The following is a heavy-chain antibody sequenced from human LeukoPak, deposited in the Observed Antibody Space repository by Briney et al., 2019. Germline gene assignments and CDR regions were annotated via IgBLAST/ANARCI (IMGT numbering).Heavy chain of an antibody. V-gene: IGHV3-21*01. D-gene: IGHD3-9*01. CDR3: ARDRLRYFDWLDHGMDV. CDR2: ISSSSSYI. J-gene: IGHJ6*02. Sequence: GGSLRLSCAASGFTFSSYSMNWVRQAPGKGLEWVSSISSSSSYIYYADSVKGRFTISRDNAKNSLYLQMNSLRAEDTAVYYCARDRLRYFDWLDHGMDVWGQGTTVTVSS. CDR1: GFTFSSYS.